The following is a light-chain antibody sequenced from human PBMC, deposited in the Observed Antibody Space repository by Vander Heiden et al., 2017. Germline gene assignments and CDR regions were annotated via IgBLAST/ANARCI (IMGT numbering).Light chain of an antibody. CDR3: QHYHNWPLR. Sequence: DIVMTQSPATLSVSPGERATLSCRASQSVMSSLAWYQQKPGQAPRLLIYDASTRATGVPARFSGIGSGTEFTLTISSLQSEDFAVYYCQHYHNWPLRFGGGTKVEIK. CDR2: DAS. CDR1: QSVMSS. J-gene: IGKJ4*01. V-gene: IGKV3-15*01.